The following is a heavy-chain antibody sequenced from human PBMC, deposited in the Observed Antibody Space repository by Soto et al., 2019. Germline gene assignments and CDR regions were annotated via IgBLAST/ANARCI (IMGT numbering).Heavy chain of an antibody. V-gene: IGHV3-48*01. CDR3: ARYYGSEYYYYYYMDV. Sequence: GSLRLSCAASGFTFSSYSMNWVRQAPGKGLEWVSYISSSSSTIYYADSVKGRFTISRDNAKNSLYLQMNSLRAEDTAVYYCARYYGSEYYYYYYMDVWGKGTTVTVSS. CDR2: ISSSSSTI. J-gene: IGHJ6*03. D-gene: IGHD3-10*01. CDR1: GFTFSSYS.